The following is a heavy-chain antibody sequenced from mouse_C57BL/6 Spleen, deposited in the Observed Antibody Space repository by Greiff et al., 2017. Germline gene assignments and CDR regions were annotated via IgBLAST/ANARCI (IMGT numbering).Heavy chain of an antibody. CDR1: GFSLTSYA. Sequence: VQRVESGPGLVAPSQSLSITCTVSGFSLTSYAISWVRQPPGKGLEWLGVIWTGGGTNYNSALKSRLSISKDNSKSQVFLKMNSLQTDDTARYYCARLTGRVDYAMDYWGQGTSVTVSS. J-gene: IGHJ4*01. D-gene: IGHD4-1*01. CDR3: ARLTGRVDYAMDY. CDR2: IWTGGGT. V-gene: IGHV2-9-1*01.